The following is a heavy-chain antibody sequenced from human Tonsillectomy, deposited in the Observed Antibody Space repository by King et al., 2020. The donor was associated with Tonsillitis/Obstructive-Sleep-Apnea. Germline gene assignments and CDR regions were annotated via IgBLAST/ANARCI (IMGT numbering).Heavy chain of an antibody. CDR3: ARSEGGYMDV. CDR2: INPIGGST. J-gene: IGHJ6*03. Sequence: QLVQSGAEVKKPGASVKVSCKASGYTFTSYYMHWVRQAPGQGLEWMGIINPIGGSTTYAQKFQGRVTMTRDTSTSTVYMGLSSLRSEDTAVYYCARSEGGYMDVWGKGTTVTVSS. CDR1: GYTFTSYY. V-gene: IGHV1-46*01.